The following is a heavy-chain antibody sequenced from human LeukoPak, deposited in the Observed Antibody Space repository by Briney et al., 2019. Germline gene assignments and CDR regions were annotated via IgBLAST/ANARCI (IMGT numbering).Heavy chain of an antibody. CDR3: AGIPVFGVVLHQEPV. Sequence: ASVKVSCKASGYTFTSYAMNWVRQAPGQGLERMGVFIPILGTANSTQKFQGRVTITADISTNTVYMELSSLRSEDTAVYFCAGIPVFGVVLHQEPVWGKGTTVTVSS. CDR1: GYTFTSYA. CDR2: FIPILGTA. D-gene: IGHD3-3*01. J-gene: IGHJ6*04. V-gene: IGHV1-69*10.